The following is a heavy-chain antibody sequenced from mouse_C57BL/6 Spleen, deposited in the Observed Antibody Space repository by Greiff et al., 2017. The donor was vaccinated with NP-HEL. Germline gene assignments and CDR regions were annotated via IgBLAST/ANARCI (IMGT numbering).Heavy chain of an antibody. J-gene: IGHJ2*01. CDR1: GYNFTSYG. V-gene: IGHV1-81*01. CDR2: IYPRSGNT. Sequence: QVQLQQSGAELARPGASVKLSCKASGYNFTSYGISWVKQRTGQGLEWSGEIYPRSGNTYYNEKFKGKATLTADKSSSTASMELRSLTSEDSAVYCSARRNYGSSLYYFDYWGQGTTLTVSS. D-gene: IGHD1-1*01. CDR3: ARRNYGSSLYYFDY.